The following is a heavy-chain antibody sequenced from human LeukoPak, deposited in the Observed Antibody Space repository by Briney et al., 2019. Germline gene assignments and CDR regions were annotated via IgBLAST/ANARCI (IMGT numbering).Heavy chain of an antibody. V-gene: IGHV5-51*01. D-gene: IGHD3-10*01. J-gene: IGHJ4*02. CDR3: ARHYSGRNDY. CDR1: GYSFTDYW. CDR2: INPGDSEI. Sequence: GESLKISCKGSGYSFTDYWIGWVRQMPGKGLEWMEIINPGDSEIRYTPSFQGQVTISADKSISTAYLQWSSLKASDTAIYYCARHYSGRNDYWGQGTLVTVSS.